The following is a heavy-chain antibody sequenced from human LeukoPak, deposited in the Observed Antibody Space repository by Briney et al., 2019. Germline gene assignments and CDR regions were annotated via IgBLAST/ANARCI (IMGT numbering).Heavy chain of an antibody. CDR3: VRGTRSNSF. CDR2: IKEDGSDK. CDR1: GFTFSDYY. V-gene: IGHV3-7*01. Sequence: GGSLRLSCAASGFTFSDYYMSWIRQAPGKGLECVAYIKEDGSDKNYVDSVKGRFTISRDNAKSSLYLQMNSLRVEDTAVYYCVRGTRSNSFWGQGTQVTVSS. J-gene: IGHJ4*02. D-gene: IGHD6-6*01.